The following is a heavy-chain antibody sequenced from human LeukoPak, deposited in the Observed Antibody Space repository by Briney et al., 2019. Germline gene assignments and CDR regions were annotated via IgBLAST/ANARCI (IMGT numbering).Heavy chain of an antibody. D-gene: IGHD3-22*01. Sequence: PGGSLRLSCAASGFTFDDYGMSWVRQAPGKGLEWVSGINWNGGSTGYADSVKGRFTISRDNAKNSLYLQMNSLRAEDTALYYCARGTYDSSGYHFDYWGQGTLVTVSS. CDR1: GFTFDDYG. J-gene: IGHJ4*02. CDR3: ARGTYDSSGYHFDY. CDR2: INWNGGST. V-gene: IGHV3-20*04.